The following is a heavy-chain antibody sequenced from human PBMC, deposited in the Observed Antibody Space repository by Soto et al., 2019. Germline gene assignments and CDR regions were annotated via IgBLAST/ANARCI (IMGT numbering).Heavy chain of an antibody. CDR1: AASLTSYY. CDR2: VYYSGST. V-gene: IGHV4-59*08. J-gene: IGHJ4*02. CDR3: AIRGYRYGYFDY. Sequence: PSETLSLTCTVSAASLTSYYWTWTRQPPGKGLEWVGYVYYSGSTNYNPSLKSRVTISVDTSKNQFSLKLSPVTAADTAVYYCAIRGYRYGYFDYWGQGTLVTICS. D-gene: IGHD5-18*01.